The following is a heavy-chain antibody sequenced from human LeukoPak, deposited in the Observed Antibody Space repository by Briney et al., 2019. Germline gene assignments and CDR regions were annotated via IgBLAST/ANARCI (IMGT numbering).Heavy chain of an antibody. CDR1: GGTFSSYA. CDR3: AREGYYDSSGYYYFDY. V-gene: IGHV1-69*13. D-gene: IGHD3-22*01. CDR2: IIPIFGTA. J-gene: IGHJ4*02. Sequence: SVNVSCKASGGTFSSYAISWGRQAPGQGLEWMGGIIPIFGTANYAQKFQGRVTITADESTSTAYMELSSLRSEDTAVYYCAREGYYDSSGYYYFDYWGQGTLVTVSS.